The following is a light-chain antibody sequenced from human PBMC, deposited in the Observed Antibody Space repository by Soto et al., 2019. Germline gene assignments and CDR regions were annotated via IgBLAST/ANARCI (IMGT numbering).Light chain of an antibody. CDR3: SSYTSSSVV. Sequence: QSALTQPASVSGSPGQSITISCTGTSSDVGGYNYVSWYQQHPGKAPKLMIYEVSNRPSGVSNRFSGSKSGNTASLTISGLQAEDEADYYCSSYTSSSVVFGGGTSSPS. J-gene: IGLJ2*01. V-gene: IGLV2-14*01. CDR1: SSDVGGYNY. CDR2: EVS.